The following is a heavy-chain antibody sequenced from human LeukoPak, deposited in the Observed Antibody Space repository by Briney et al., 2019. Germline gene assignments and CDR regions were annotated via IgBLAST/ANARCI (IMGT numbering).Heavy chain of an antibody. CDR3: ARRGPDILATQEDY. D-gene: IGHD5-12*01. CDR2: VSGSGGSP. CDR1: GFTFSSYA. J-gene: IGHJ4*02. V-gene: IGHV3-23*01. Sequence: AGGSLRLSCAASGFTFSSYAMTWVRQAPGKGLEWVSTVSGSGGSPYYADSVKGRFTISRDNSKNTLYLQMNSLRAEDTAVYYCARRGPDILATQEDYWGQGTLVTVSS.